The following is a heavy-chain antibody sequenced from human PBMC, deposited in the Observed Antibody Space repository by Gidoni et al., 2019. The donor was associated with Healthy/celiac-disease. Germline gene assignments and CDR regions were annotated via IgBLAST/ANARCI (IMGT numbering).Heavy chain of an antibody. CDR3: ARDGGGYNDEGAFDI. CDR1: GFTVSSNY. Sequence: EVQLVESGGGLVQPGGSLRLSCAASGFTVSSNYMGWVRQAPGKGLEWVSVIYSGGSTYYADSVKGRFTISRDNSKNTLYLQMNSLRAEDTAVYYCARDGGGYNDEGAFDIWGQGTMVTVSS. CDR2: IYSGGST. J-gene: IGHJ3*02. D-gene: IGHD5-12*01. V-gene: IGHV3-66*01.